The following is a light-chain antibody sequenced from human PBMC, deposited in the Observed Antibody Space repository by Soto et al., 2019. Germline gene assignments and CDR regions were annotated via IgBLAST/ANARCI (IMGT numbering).Light chain of an antibody. J-gene: IGKJ1*01. V-gene: IGKV3-15*01. CDR3: LQYDVWPRT. CDR1: QSVQRY. Sequence: EIVMTQVPVTLSVSPGETATLSCRASQSVQRYLAWFQQKPGQAPRLLIFGASTRATGIPARFSGTGSGTEFTLTITSLQSEDFAVYYCLQYDVWPRTFGQGTKVDIK. CDR2: GAS.